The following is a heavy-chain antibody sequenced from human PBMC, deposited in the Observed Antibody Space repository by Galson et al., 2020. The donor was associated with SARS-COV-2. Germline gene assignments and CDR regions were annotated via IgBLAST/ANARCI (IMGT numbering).Heavy chain of an antibody. CDR2: IVGSGGST. V-gene: IGHV3-23*01. D-gene: IGHD2-15*01. J-gene: IGHJ5*02. CDR3: ARRGYCSGVGCYGGVNTWLDP. Sequence: VSSIVGSGGSTYYANSVNGRFTISRDISKNTLYLQMNSLRAEDTAVYYCARRGYCSGVGCYGGVNTWLDPWGQGTLVTVSS.